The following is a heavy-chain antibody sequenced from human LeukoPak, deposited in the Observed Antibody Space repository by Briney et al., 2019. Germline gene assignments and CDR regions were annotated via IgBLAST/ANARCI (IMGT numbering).Heavy chain of an antibody. CDR2: INSDGSST. CDR1: GFTFSSCW. J-gene: IGHJ4*02. V-gene: IGHV3-74*01. D-gene: IGHD4-23*01. CDR3: ARGNYGGQSLDY. Sequence: GGSLRLSCAASGFTFSSCWMHWVRQAPGKGLVWVSRINSDGSSTSYADSVKGRFTISRDNAKNTLYLQMNSLRAEDTAVYYCARGNYGGQSLDYWGQGTLVTVSS.